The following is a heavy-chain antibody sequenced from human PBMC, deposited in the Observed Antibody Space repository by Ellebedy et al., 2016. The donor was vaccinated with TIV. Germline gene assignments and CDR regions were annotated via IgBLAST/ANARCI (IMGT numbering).Heavy chain of an antibody. V-gene: IGHV3-7*03. CDR3: ARSRGVSY. J-gene: IGHJ4*02. Sequence: PGGSLRLSCAASGFTFSNYWMTWVRQAPGKGPECVANIKQDGSEKYYVDSVKGRFTISRDNAKNSLYLQMNSLRAEDTDVYFCARSRGVSYWGQGTLVTVSS. CDR1: GFTFSNYW. CDR2: IKQDGSEK. D-gene: IGHD2-8*01.